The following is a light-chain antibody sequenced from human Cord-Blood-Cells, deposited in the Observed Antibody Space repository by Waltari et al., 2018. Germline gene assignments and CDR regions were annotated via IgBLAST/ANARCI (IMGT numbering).Light chain of an antibody. Sequence: EIVLTQSPATLSLSPGERATLSCRASQSVSSYLARYQQKPGQAPRLLIYVASNRATSIPARFSGSGSGTDFTLTISSLEPEDFAVYYCQQRSNWLTFGGGTKVEIK. CDR3: QQRSNWLT. J-gene: IGKJ4*01. V-gene: IGKV3-11*01. CDR2: VAS. CDR1: QSVSSY.